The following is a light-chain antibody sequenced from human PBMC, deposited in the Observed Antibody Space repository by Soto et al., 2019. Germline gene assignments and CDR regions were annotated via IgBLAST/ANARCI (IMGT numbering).Light chain of an antibody. CDR1: SSDVGSYNL. V-gene: IGLV2-23*01. Sequence: QSALTQPASVSGSPGQSITISCTGTSSDVGSYNLVSWYQQHPGKAPKLMIYEGSKRPSGVSNRFSGSKSGNTASLTISGPKAEDEADYYCCSYAGSSTVVFGGGTKLTVL. CDR3: CSYAGSSTVV. CDR2: EGS. J-gene: IGLJ2*01.